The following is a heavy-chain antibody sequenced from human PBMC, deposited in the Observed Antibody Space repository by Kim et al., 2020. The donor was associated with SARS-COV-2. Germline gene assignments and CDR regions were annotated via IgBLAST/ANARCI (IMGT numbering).Heavy chain of an antibody. CDR1: GGSVSSGSYY. CDR3: ARGQYYDILTGYYINSHFDY. Sequence: SETLSLTCTVSGGSVSSGSYYWSWIRQPPGKGLEWIGYIYYSGSTNYNPSLKSRVTISVDTSKNQFSLKLSSVTAADTAVYYCARGQYYDILTGYYINSHFDYWGQGTLVTVSS. CDR2: IYYSGST. J-gene: IGHJ4*02. D-gene: IGHD3-9*01. V-gene: IGHV4-61*01.